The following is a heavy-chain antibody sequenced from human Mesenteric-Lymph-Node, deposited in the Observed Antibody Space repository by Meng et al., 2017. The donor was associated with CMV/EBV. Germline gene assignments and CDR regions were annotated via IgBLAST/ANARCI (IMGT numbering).Heavy chain of an antibody. Sequence: GESLKISCAASGFTFSSYGMHWVRQAPGKGLEWVAFIRYDGSNKHFADSVKGRFTISRDYSKNTLYLQMNSLRVEDTAVYYCAKDDGGGSTTSFFTYYYYYVMDVWGQGTSVTVSS. CDR3: AKDDGGGSTTSFFTYYYYYVMDV. D-gene: IGHD2-2*01. V-gene: IGHV3-30*02. CDR2: IRYDGSNK. J-gene: IGHJ6*02. CDR1: GFTFSSYG.